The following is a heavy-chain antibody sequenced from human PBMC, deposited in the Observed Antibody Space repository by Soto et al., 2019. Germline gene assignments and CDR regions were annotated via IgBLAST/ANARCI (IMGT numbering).Heavy chain of an antibody. CDR2: IWYDGSNK. V-gene: IGHV3-33*01. CDR3: ARGRRSWKGYYYYYGMDV. Sequence: GGSLRLSCAASGFTFSSYGMHWVRQAPGKGLEWVAVIWYDGSNKYYADSVKGRFTISRDNSKNTLYLQMNSLRAEDTAVYYCARGRRSWKGYYYYYGMDVWGQGTTVTVSS. D-gene: IGHD1-1*01. CDR1: GFTFSSYG. J-gene: IGHJ6*02.